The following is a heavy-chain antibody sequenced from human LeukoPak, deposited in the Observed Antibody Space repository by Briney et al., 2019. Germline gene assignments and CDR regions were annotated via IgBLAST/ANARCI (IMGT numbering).Heavy chain of an antibody. CDR3: AKDPLHSNY. J-gene: IGHJ4*02. CDR1: GYSISSGYY. CDR2: IYHSGST. V-gene: IGHV4-38-2*02. Sequence: SETLSLTCTVSGYSISSGYYWGWIRQPPGKGLEWIGSIYHSGSTYYNPSLKSRVTISVDTSKNQFSLKLSSVTAADTAVYYCAKDPLHSNYWGQGTLVTVSS.